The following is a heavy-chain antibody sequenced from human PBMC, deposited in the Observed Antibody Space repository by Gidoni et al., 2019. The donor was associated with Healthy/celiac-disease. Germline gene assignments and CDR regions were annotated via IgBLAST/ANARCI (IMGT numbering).Heavy chain of an antibody. CDR1: GGPISSSNW. CDR2: IYHSGST. V-gene: IGHV4-4*02. CDR3: ARRYCSSTSCYFGGYYYYYMDV. J-gene: IGHJ6*03. D-gene: IGHD2-2*01. Sequence: QVQLQESGPGLVRPSGTLSLTCAVSGGPISSSNWWSWVRQPPGKGLEWIGEIYHSGSTNYNPSLQSRVTISVDKSKNQFSLKLSSVTAADTAVYYCARRYCSSTSCYFGGYYYYYMDVWGKGTTVTVSS.